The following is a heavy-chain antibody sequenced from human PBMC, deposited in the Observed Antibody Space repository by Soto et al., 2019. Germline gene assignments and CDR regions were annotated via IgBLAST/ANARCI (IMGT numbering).Heavy chain of an antibody. CDR3: ARSEGRSTYYYDSSPL. CDR2: IIPIFGTA. CDR1: GGTFSSYA. V-gene: IGHV1-69*13. J-gene: IGHJ4*02. D-gene: IGHD3-22*01. Sequence: ASVKVSCKASGGTFSSYAISWVRQAPGQGLEWMGGIIPIFGTANYAQKFQGRVTITADESTSTAYMELSSLRSEDTAVYYCARSEGRSTYYYDSSPLWGQGTLVTVSS.